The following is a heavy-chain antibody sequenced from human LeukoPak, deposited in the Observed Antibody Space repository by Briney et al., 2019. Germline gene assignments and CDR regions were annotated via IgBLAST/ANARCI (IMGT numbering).Heavy chain of an antibody. CDR2: MNPNSGNT. Sequence: ASVKVSCKASGYTFTSYDINWVRQATGQGLEWMGWMNPNSGNTGYAQKFQGRVTMTRNTSISTAYMELSSLRSEDTAVYYCARVAVVAAIRFFDYWGQGTLVTVSS. J-gene: IGHJ4*02. CDR1: GYTFTSYD. V-gene: IGHV1-8*01. D-gene: IGHD2-15*01. CDR3: ARVAVVAAIRFFDY.